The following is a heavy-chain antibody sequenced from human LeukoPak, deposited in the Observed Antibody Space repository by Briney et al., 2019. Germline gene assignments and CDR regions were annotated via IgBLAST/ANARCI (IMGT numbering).Heavy chain of an antibody. CDR2: ISSSSSFI. D-gene: IGHD2-2*01. V-gene: IGHV3-21*01. CDR3: ARDPPLGSCSTISCPHLDY. J-gene: IGHJ4*02. Sequence: PGGSLRLSCAASGFTFSRYSMNWVRQAPGKGLEWVSSISSSSSFIYYADSVKGRFTISGDNAKNSLYLQMNSLRAEDTAVYYCARDPPLGSCSTISCPHLDYWGQGTLVTVSS. CDR1: GFTFSRYS.